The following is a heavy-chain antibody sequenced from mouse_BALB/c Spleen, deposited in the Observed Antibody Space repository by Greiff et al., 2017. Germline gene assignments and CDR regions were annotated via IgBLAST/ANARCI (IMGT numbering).Heavy chain of an antibody. D-gene: IGHD2-3*01. Sequence: QVQLQQSGAELAKPGASVKMSCKASGYTFTSYWMHWVKQRPGQGPEWIGYINPSTGYTEYNQKFKDKATVTADKPSSTAYMQLSSLTSEDSAVYYCARAIYDGFSFAYWGQGTLVTVAA. CDR3: ARAIYDGFSFAY. CDR2: INPSTGYT. J-gene: IGHJ3*01. V-gene: IGHV1-7*01. CDR1: GYTFTSYW.